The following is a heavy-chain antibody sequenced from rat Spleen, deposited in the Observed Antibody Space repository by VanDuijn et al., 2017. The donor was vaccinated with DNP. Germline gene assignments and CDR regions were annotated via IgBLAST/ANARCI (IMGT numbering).Heavy chain of an antibody. CDR1: GFTLSDFY. V-gene: IGHV5-22*01. CDR3: ARHKTYYFDY. CDR2: ISYEDSTT. Sequence: EVHLVESGGGLVQPGRSLKLSCTVSGFTLSDFYMAWVRQPPKKGQEWVASISYEDSTTHYGDSVKGRFTISRDNAKTTLYLQVKSLRSEDTATYYCARHKTYYFDYWGNGVMVTVSS. J-gene: IGHJ2*01.